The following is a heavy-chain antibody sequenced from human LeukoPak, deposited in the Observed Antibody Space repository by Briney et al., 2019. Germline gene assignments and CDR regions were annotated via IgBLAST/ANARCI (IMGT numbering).Heavy chain of an antibody. J-gene: IGHJ4*02. CDR2: ISADGNI. Sequence: PGGSLRLSRAASGFTFSTYAMSWVRQAPGKGLEWVSAISADGNIYYADSVKGRFTISRDNSKNTLHLQMNSLRAEDTALYYCAKRSIAFDYWGQGTLVTVSS. CDR1: GFTFSTYA. CDR3: AKRSIAFDY. V-gene: IGHV3-23*01. D-gene: IGHD2-21*01.